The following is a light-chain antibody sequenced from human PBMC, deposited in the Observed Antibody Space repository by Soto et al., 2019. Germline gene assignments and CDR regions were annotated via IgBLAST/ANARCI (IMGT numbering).Light chain of an antibody. CDR1: QSISSY. Sequence: DIQMTDSPSSLSASVGDTVTITCRASQSISSYLNWYQQKPGKAPKLLIYDAYSLESGVQSRFSGSGSGTEFTLTIRSLQPDDFATYYCQQYNSYSSCGQGTKVDIK. V-gene: IGKV1-5*01. CDR2: DAY. J-gene: IGKJ1*01. CDR3: QQYNSYSS.